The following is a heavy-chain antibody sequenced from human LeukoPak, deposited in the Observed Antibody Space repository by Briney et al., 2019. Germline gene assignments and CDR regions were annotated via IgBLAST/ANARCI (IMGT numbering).Heavy chain of an antibody. J-gene: IGHJ4*02. CDR1: GFTFSSFW. CDR2: INKDGSSI. Sequence: AGRSLSLSCAASGFTFSSFWMHWVRQVPGEGLVWVSRINKDGSSITYADSVKGRFTISRDNATNTLYLQMNSLRAEDTSVYYCARGYTYGSIDYWGQGTLVTVSS. V-gene: IGHV3-74*03. D-gene: IGHD5-18*01. CDR3: ARGYTYGSIDY.